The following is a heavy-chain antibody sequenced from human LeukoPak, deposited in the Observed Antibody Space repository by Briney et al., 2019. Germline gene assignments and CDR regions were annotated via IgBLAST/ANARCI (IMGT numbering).Heavy chain of an antibody. J-gene: IGHJ4*02. V-gene: IGHV4-59*01. CDR2: FSNSGST. CDR3: ARGYYNILTGYYVDY. CDR1: GGSISDYY. D-gene: IGHD3-9*01. Sequence: SETLSLTCTVSGGSISDYYWSWIRQPPGKGLEWIGYFSNSGSTDYNPSLKSRVTISVDTSKNQFSLKLSSVTAADTAVYYCARGYYNILTGYYVDYWGQGTLVTVSS.